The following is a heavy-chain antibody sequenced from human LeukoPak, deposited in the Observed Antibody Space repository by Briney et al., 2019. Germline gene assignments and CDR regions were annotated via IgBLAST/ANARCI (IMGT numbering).Heavy chain of an antibody. CDR1: GYTFTSYD. D-gene: IGHD1-26*01. Sequence: ASVKVSKASGYTFTSYDINWVRQATGQGLEWMGWMNPNSGNTGYAQKFQGRVTMTRNTSISTAYMELSSLRSEDTAVYYCARSWELRYGMDVWGQGTTVTVSS. CDR3: ARSWELRYGMDV. CDR2: MNPNSGNT. J-gene: IGHJ6*02. V-gene: IGHV1-8*01.